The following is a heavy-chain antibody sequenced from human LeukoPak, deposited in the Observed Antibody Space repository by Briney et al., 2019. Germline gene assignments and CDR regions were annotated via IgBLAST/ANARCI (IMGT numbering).Heavy chain of an antibody. CDR2: ISGGGGTT. CDR1: EFIFSNYG. CDR3: AKKGWTIDHDGFDS. Sequence: GGSLRLSCAASEFIFSNYGMNWDRQAPGKGLEWVSGISGGGGTTYYASSAKGRFTISRDNSKNTLYLQMNSLRVEDTAIYYCAKKGWTIDHDGFDSWGQGTLVTVSS. V-gene: IGHV3-23*01. J-gene: IGHJ4*02. D-gene: IGHD2/OR15-2a*01.